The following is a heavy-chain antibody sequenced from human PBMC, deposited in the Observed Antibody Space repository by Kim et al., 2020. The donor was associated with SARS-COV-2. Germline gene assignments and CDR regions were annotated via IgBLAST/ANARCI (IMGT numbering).Heavy chain of an antibody. CDR2: IKTKAAGVAT. J-gene: IGHJ3*02. CDR3: TTEFCTGGTCSVNNAFDI. Sequence: GGSLRLSCAASGFNFRDAWMTWVRQAPGKGLEWVARIKTKAAGVATDYAAPVKDRFTISSDDSKNTVFLQMNSLKSEDRDVYYCTTEFCTGGTCSVNNAFDIWGQTTMATVSS. CDR1: GFNFRDAW. D-gene: IGHD2-15*01. V-gene: IGHV3-15*01.